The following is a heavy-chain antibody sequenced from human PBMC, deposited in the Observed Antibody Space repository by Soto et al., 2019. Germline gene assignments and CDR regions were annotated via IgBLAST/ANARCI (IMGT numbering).Heavy chain of an antibody. J-gene: IGHJ4*02. Sequence: GGSLRLSCAVSGFTFSDSCMSWIRQAPGKGLEWISYINSRGNTIYYADSVKGRFTISRDNAKNTVYLQMTSLRVEDTAVYYCARDLRGSPDYWGQGTLVTGS. V-gene: IGHV3-11*04. CDR3: ARDLRGSPDY. CDR2: INSRGNTI. D-gene: IGHD1-26*01. CDR1: GFTFSDSC.